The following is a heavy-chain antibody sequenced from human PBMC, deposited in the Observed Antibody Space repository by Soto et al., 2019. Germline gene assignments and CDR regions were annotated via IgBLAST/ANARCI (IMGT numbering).Heavy chain of an antibody. CDR2: INPDNGNT. J-gene: IGHJ4*02. CDR3: ARGGSGWYVDY. CDR1: DYTFINYA. Sequence: QVQLVQSGAEVKNPGASVKVSCMASDYTFINYAIRWVRQAPGQGLEWMGWINPDNGNTDSEQKFQGRVTMTADTSTSTAYMELRSLTSDDTAVYYCARGGSGWYVDYWGQGTLVTVSS. D-gene: IGHD6-19*01. V-gene: IGHV1-18*01.